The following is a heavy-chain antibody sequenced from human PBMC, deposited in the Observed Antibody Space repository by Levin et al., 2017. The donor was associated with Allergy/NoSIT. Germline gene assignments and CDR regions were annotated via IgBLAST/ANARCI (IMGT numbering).Heavy chain of an antibody. D-gene: IGHD4-17*01. CDR1: GFTFSSYA. J-gene: IGHJ6*02. CDR2: ISGSGGST. V-gene: IGHV3-23*01. Sequence: SGGSLRLSCAASGFTFSSYAMSWVRQAPGKGLEWVSAISGSGGSTYYADSVKGRFTISRDNSKNTLYLQMNSLRAEDTAVYYCAKVAYGDYSYYYYGMDGWGQGTTVTVSS. CDR3: AKVAYGDYSYYYYGMDG.